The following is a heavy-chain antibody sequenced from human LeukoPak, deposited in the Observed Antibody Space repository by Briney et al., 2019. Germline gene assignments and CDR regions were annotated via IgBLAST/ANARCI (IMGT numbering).Heavy chain of an antibody. CDR3: AAMADGPKRYCSGGSCYGPNNWFDS. D-gene: IGHD2-15*01. V-gene: IGHV5-51*01. CDR1: GYSFTSYW. J-gene: IGHJ5*01. CDR2: IYPGDSDT. Sequence: GESLKISCKGSGYSFTSYWIGWVRQMPGKGLEWMGIIYPGDSDTRYSPSFQGQVTISADKSISTAYLQWSSLKASDTAMYYCAAMADGPKRYCSGGSCYGPNNWFDSWGQGTLVTVSS.